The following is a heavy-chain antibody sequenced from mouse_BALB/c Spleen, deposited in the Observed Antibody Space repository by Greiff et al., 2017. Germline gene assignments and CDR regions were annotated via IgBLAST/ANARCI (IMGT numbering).Heavy chain of an antibody. CDR1: GFTFSSYA. J-gene: IGHJ2*01. Sequence: EVKVVESGGGLVKPGGSLKLSCAASGFTFSSYAMSWVRQTPEKRLEWVASISSGGSTYYPDSVKGRVTISRDNARNNLYLQMSSLRSEDTAMYYCAGRDGNYERDYFDYWGQGTTLTVSS. V-gene: IGHV5-6-5*01. CDR2: ISSGGST. CDR3: AGRDGNYERDYFDY. D-gene: IGHD2-1*01.